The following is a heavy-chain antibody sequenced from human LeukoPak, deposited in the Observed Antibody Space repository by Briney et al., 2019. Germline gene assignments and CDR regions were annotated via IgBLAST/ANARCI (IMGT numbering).Heavy chain of an antibody. D-gene: IGHD6-13*01. J-gene: IGHJ4*02. Sequence: GRSPRLSCAASGLSFSSYGMHWVRQGPGKGLEWVAAISPDGDNEYYADSVKGRITISRDNSKNTLYLQMNSLTTDDTAVYYCAKDGPYTSSFDYWGQGTLVTVSS. CDR3: AKDGPYTSSFDY. CDR2: ISPDGDNE. V-gene: IGHV3-30*18. CDR1: GLSFSSYG.